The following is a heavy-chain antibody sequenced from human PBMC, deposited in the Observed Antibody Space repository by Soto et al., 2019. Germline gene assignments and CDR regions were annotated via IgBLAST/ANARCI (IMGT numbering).Heavy chain of an antibody. CDR2: LSYLGTT. Sequence: SETLSLTCTVSNDSIRSGTYYWAWIRQPPGRGLEWMGSLSYLGTTDYNPSLKSRVTISKDASKNQFSLKLTSVTAADTAVYYCATGRSDSGWYEEHFWGQGIPVTVSS. CDR3: ATGRSDSGWYEEHF. D-gene: IGHD6-19*01. J-gene: IGHJ4*02. CDR1: NDSIRSGTYY. V-gene: IGHV4-39*01.